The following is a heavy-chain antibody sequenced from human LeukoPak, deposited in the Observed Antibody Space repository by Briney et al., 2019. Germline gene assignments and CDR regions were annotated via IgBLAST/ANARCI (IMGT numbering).Heavy chain of an antibody. D-gene: IGHD2-15*01. CDR1: GGSISSSSYY. CDR2: IYYSGST. V-gene: IGHV4-39*01. Sequence: SETLSLTCTVSGGSISSSSYYWGWLRQPPGKGLEWIGSIYYSGSTYYNPSLKSRVTISVDTSKNQFSLKLSSVTAADTAVYYCARPSRYCSGGSCYLTYDYWGQGTLVTVSS. CDR3: ARPSRYCSGGSCYLTYDY. J-gene: IGHJ4*02.